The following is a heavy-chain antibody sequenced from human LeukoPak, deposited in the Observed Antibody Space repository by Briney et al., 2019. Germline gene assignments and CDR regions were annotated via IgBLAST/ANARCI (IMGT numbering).Heavy chain of an antibody. CDR1: GVSISSGGYY. Sequence: SETLSLTCTVSGVSISSGGYYWSWIRQHPGKGLEWIGYIYYSGSTYYNPSLKSRVTISVDTSKNQFSLKLSSVTAADTAVYYCARVPTVSGTPWYFDLWGRGTLVTVSS. CDR2: IYYSGST. J-gene: IGHJ2*01. D-gene: IGHD4-17*01. CDR3: ARVPTVSGTPWYFDL. V-gene: IGHV4-31*03.